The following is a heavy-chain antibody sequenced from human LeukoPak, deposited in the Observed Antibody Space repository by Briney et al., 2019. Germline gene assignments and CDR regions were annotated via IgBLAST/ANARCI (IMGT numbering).Heavy chain of an antibody. CDR1: GGSISSGSYH. Sequence: SETLSLTCTVSGGSISSGSYHWSWIRPPAGKGLEWIGRIYTSGSTNYNPSLKSRVTISVDMSKNQFSLQLSSGTAADTAVYYCARGSGGWELLDYWGQGTLVTVSS. CDR3: ARGSGGWELLDY. V-gene: IGHV4-61*02. D-gene: IGHD1-26*01. CDR2: IYTSGST. J-gene: IGHJ4*02.